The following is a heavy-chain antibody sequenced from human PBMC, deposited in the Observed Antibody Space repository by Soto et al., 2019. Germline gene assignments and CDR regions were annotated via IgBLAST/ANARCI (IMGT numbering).Heavy chain of an antibody. CDR3: ARDRGYDAHDYYYNAMDV. Sequence: PVGSLRLSGISSGFTFRTYTMNWVRQAPGKGLEWVSGIRGFSPYTLYAESVKSRFTISRDNAKNSLYLQMNSLRAEDTAVYYCARDRGYDAHDYYYNAMDVWGQGTTVTVSS. V-gene: IGHV3-21*01. CDR2: IRGFSPYT. D-gene: IGHD2-15*01. J-gene: IGHJ6*02. CDR1: GFTFRTYT.